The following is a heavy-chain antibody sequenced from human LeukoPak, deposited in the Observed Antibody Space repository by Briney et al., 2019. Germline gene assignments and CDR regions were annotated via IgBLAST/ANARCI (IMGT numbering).Heavy chain of an antibody. J-gene: IGHJ4*02. V-gene: IGHV3-23*01. Sequence: GGSLRLSCAASGITITSYAMSWVRQAPGKGLEWVSAISAGGGGKYYADSVKGRFTISGDKSKNTLDLQMNSLRAEDTAVYYCAKPSMIAVAGSYDYWGQGTLVTVSS. CDR1: GITITSYA. CDR3: AKPSMIAVAGSYDY. D-gene: IGHD6-19*01. CDR2: ISAGGGGK.